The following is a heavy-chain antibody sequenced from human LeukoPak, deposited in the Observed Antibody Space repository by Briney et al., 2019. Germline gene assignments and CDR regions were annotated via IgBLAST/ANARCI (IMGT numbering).Heavy chain of an antibody. CDR1: GFTFSSYG. CDR3: AKGFSNY. Sequence: GGSLRLSCAASGFTFSSYGMHWVRQAPGKGLEWVAVISYDGSNKYYADSVKGRFTISRDNSKNTPYLQMNSLRAEDTAVYYCAKGFSNYWGQGTLVTVSS. V-gene: IGHV3-30*18. J-gene: IGHJ4*02. D-gene: IGHD3-3*02. CDR2: ISYDGSNK.